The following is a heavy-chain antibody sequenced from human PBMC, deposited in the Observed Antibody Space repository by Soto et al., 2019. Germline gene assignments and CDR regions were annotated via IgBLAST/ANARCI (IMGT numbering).Heavy chain of an antibody. CDR2: IRSKANGYAT. Sequence: EVQLVESGGGLVQPGGSLKLSCAASGFPFSGSIIHWVRQASGNGLEWVGRIRSKANGYATAYGVSVKGRFTITRDDSQTTAYLQMDSLKTEDTSVYYCTRIWGAKYGFDGWGPGTTVTVSS. CDR3: TRIWGAKYGFDG. V-gene: IGHV3-73*02. D-gene: IGHD7-27*01. CDR1: GFPFSGSI. J-gene: IGHJ6*02.